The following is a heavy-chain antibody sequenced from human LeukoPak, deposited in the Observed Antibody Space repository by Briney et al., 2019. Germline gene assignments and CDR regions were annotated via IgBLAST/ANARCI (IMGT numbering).Heavy chain of an antibody. V-gene: IGHV3-53*01. CDR2: IYSGDTT. D-gene: IGHD6-13*01. J-gene: IGHJ5*02. CDR3: ARDLAASYGDWFDH. Sequence: GGSLRLSCAASGFTVSSNYVSWVRQAPGKGLEWVSLIYSGDTTYYADSVKGRFTISRDNSKNTLYLQMNSLRAEDTAVYFCARDLAASYGDWFDHWGQGTLVTVSS. CDR1: GFTVSSNY.